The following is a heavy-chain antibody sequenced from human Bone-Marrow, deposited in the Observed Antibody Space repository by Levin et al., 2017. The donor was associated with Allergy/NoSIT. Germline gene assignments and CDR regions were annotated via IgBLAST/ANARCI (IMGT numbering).Heavy chain of an antibody. CDR1: GGSISSSSHY. CDR2: IHYSGTT. CDR3: ARLSTSSYPGLTLSYSDMDV. J-gene: IGHJ6*01. Sequence: SETLSLTCTVSGGSISSSSHYCGWIRQPPGKGLEWIGNIHYSGTTYYNLSLKGRVTMSLDTSKNQFSLKLDSSTAADTAVYFCARLSTSSYPGLTLSYSDMDVWGQGTTVTGSS. D-gene: IGHD2-2*01. V-gene: IGHV4-39*01.